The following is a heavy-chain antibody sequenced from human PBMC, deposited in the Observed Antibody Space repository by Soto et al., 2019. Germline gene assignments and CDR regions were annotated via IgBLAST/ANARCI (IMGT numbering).Heavy chain of an antibody. CDR2: IYYSGST. J-gene: IGHJ6*02. V-gene: IGHV4-31*03. CDR1: GGSISSGGYY. D-gene: IGHD4-17*01. Sequence: QVQLQESGPGLVKPSQTLSLTCTVSGGSISSGGYYWSWIRQHPGKGLEWIGYIYYSGSTYYNPSLKSRVTISVDTSKNQFSLKLSSVTAADTAVYYCAREHDYGGNAGRSMDVWGQGTTVTVSS. CDR3: AREHDYGGNAGRSMDV.